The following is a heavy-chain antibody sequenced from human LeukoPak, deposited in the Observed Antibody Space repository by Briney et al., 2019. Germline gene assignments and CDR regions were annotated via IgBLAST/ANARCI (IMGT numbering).Heavy chain of an antibody. CDR3: ARCPTLGWFDP. V-gene: IGHV4-39*01. J-gene: IGHJ5*02. CDR2: IYYSGST. CDR1: GGSISSSSYY. Sequence: SETLSLTCTVSGGSISSSSYYWGWIPQPPGKGLEWIGSIYYSGSTYYNPSLKSRVTISVDTSKNQFSLKLSSVTAADTAVYYCARCPTLGWFDPWGQGTLVTVSS.